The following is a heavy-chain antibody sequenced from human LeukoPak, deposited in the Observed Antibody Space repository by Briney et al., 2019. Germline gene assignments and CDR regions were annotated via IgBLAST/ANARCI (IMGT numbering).Heavy chain of an antibody. J-gene: IGHJ4*02. V-gene: IGHV3-30*02. Sequence: GGSLRLSCAASGFTFTHYGMHWVRQAPGKGLEWVAYIASDGNYKDYGDSVKGRFTISRDNSKNTLYLQMNSLRAEDTAVYYCAKEWGPVAPFDYWGQGTLVTVSS. CDR1: GFTFTHYG. CDR3: AKEWGPVAPFDY. CDR2: IASDGNYK. D-gene: IGHD2-2*01.